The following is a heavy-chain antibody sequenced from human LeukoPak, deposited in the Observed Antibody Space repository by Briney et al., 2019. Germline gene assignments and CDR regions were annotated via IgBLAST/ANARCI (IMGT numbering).Heavy chain of an antibody. CDR3: VRDWDHFDFDS. J-gene: IGHJ5*01. Sequence: GGSLRLSCAASGFTFSNYWMPWVRQAPGKGLVWVSRIKGGGSHTIYADSVKGRFTISRDNAKNTLYLQMKSLRAEDTAVYYCVRDWDHFDFDSWGLGTLVTVSS. V-gene: IGHV3-74*01. CDR2: IKGGGSHT. CDR1: GFTFSNYW. D-gene: IGHD3-9*01.